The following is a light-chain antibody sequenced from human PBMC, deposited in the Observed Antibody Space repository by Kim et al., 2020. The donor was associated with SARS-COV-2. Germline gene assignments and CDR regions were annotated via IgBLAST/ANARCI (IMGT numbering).Light chain of an antibody. J-gene: IGKJ1*01. Sequence: EIVMTQSPAPLSVSPGERATLSCRASQSVSNNLAWYQQKPGQAPRLLIYGASTRATGIPARFSGSGSGTQFTLTISSLQSEDFAIYYCQHYNNWPPWTFGQGTKVDIK. CDR3: QHYNNWPPWT. CDR2: GAS. CDR1: QSVSNN. V-gene: IGKV3-15*01.